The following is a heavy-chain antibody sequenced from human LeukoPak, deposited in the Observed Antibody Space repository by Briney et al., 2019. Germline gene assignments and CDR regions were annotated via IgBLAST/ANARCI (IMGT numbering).Heavy chain of an antibody. CDR1: GFTFSNYN. D-gene: IGHD6-19*01. CDR2: ISSSSSSI. V-gene: IGHV3-21*01. J-gene: IGHJ3*02. Sequence: GGSLRLSCAASGFTFSNYNMNWVRQAPGKGLEWVSSISSSSSSINYADSLKGRFTISRDNAKNSLYLQMNSLRAEDTAVYYCARDRQQWLEAGAFDIWGQGTMVTVSS. CDR3: ARDRQQWLEAGAFDI.